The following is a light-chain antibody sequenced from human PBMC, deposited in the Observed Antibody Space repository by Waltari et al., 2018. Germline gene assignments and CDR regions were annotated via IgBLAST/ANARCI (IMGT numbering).Light chain of an antibody. CDR3: QQRSNWPLT. CDR1: QSVSTF. V-gene: IGKV3-11*01. CDR2: DAS. J-gene: IGKJ4*01. Sequence: EIVLTQSPATLSLSPGERATLSCRPSQSVSTFLAWYQQKPGQAPRLLIYDASNRATGIPARFSGSGSGTDFTLTISSLDPEDFAFYFCQQRSNWPLTFGGGTKVEIK.